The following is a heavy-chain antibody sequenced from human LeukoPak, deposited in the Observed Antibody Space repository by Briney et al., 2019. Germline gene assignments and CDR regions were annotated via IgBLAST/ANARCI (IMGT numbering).Heavy chain of an antibody. CDR1: GGSITSYY. V-gene: IGHV4-59*01. J-gene: IGHJ5*02. CDR2: IYYSGTT. D-gene: IGHD3-22*01. Sequence: SETLSLTCTVSGGSITSYYLSWIRQPPGKGLEWIGYIYYSGTTNYNPSLKSRVTISVDRSKNQFSLKLRSVIAADTAVYFCARDYDSRASSWGQGTLVTVSS. CDR3: ARDYDSRASS.